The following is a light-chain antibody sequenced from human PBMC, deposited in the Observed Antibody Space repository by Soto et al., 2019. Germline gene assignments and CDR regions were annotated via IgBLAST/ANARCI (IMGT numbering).Light chain of an antibody. CDR2: WAS. V-gene: IGKV4-1*01. Sequence: DIVMTQSPDSLAVSLGERATINCKSSQSVLYSSNNKNYIAWYQQKPGQPPKLLIYWASIRESGVPDRFSGSGSETDFTLTISSLQAEDVAVYYCQQYYSTPYTFGQGTKLEIK. J-gene: IGKJ2*01. CDR3: QQYYSTPYT. CDR1: QSVLYSSNNKNY.